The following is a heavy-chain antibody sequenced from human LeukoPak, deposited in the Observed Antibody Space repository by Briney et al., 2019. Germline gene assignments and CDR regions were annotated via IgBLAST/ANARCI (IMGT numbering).Heavy chain of an antibody. J-gene: IGHJ4*02. CDR3: AREENYSFDY. V-gene: IGHV3-7*01. CDR2: IKQDGSES. D-gene: IGHD1-7*01. CDR1: GFTFSGYW. Sequence: GGSLRLSRAASGFTFSGYWMSWVRQAPGKGLEWVANIKQDGSESSHVDSVKGRFTISRDNAKNSLYLQVNSLRAEDTATYYCAREENYSFDYWGQGTLVTVSS.